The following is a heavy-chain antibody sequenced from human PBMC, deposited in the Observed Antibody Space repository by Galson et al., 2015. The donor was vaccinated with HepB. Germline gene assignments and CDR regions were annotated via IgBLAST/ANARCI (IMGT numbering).Heavy chain of an antibody. CDR3: ARDLLWHCSSTSCSYNPLGA. CDR1: GYTFTSYG. D-gene: IGHD2-2*01. V-gene: IGHV1-18*01. J-gene: IGHJ5*02. Sequence: TVKVSCKASGYTFTSYGISWVRQAPGQGLEWMGWISAYNGNTNYAQKLQGRVTMTTDTSTSTAYMELRSLRSDDTAVYYCARDLLWHCSSTSCSYNPLGAWGQGTLVTVSS. CDR2: ISAYNGNT.